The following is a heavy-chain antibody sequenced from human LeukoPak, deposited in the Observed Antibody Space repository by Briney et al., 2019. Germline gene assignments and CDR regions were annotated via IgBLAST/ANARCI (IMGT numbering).Heavy chain of an antibody. CDR3: PRGEKLPPPPESSFDT. J-gene: IGHJ4*02. V-gene: IGHV4-30-4*08. Sequence: PSQTLSLTCTLSGGSISSGDYYWSWIRQPPGKGLEWIGYIYYSGSTYYNPSLKSRVTISVDTSKNQFSLKRSSVTAAAPAVYYCPRGEKLPPPPESSFDTWGREPLSPSPQ. D-gene: IGHD1-26*01. CDR1: GGSISSGDYY. CDR2: IYYSGST.